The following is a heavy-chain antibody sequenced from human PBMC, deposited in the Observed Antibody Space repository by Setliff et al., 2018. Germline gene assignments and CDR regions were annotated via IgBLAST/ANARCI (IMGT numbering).Heavy chain of an antibody. J-gene: IGHJ4*02. CDR3: SRGQDNSKVGHD. CDR1: RGSFSNFY. CDR2: IHPTEGA. D-gene: IGHD1-20*01. V-gene: IGHV4-34*01. Sequence: CAVDRGSFSNFYLTWIRQSPGKGLEWIGEIHPTEGAKYNPSLQSRVTMSVDTSSKQHSLKLTSVTAADTAMYYCSRGQDNSKVGHDWGQGTLVTVSS.